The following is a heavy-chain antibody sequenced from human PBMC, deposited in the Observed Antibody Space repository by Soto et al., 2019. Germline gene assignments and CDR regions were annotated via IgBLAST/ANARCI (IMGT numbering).Heavy chain of an antibody. J-gene: IGHJ6*03. CDR1: GFTFSSYA. D-gene: IGHD2-2*01. V-gene: IGHV3-23*01. Sequence: PGGSLRLSCAASGFTFSSYAMSWVRQAPGKGLEWVSAISGSGGSTYYADSVKGRFTISRDNSKNTLYLQMNSLRAEDTAVYYCAKVRYQLGYYYYMDVWGKGTTVTVSS. CDR2: ISGSGGST. CDR3: AKVRYQLGYYYYMDV.